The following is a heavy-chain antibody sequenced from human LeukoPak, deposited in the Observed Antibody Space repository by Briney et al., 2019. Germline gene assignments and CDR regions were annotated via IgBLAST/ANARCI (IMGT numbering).Heavy chain of an antibody. Sequence: ASVKVSCKASGYTFIGHYIHWVRQAPGQGLEGMGWINPNSGGTNYAQKFQGRVTMTRDTSIGTAYMELSRLRSDDTAVYYCARDLTGLGYCSGGSCYWTWGQGTLVTVSS. CDR2: INPNSGGT. J-gene: IGHJ4*02. V-gene: IGHV1-2*02. CDR1: GYTFIGHY. D-gene: IGHD2-15*01. CDR3: ARDLTGLGYCSGGSCYWT.